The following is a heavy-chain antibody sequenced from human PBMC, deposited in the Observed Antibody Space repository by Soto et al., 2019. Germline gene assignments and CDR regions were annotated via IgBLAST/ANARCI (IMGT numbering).Heavy chain of an antibody. D-gene: IGHD3-9*01. Sequence: SVKVSCKASGFTFTSSAMQLVRQARGQRLEWIGWIVVGSGNTNYAQKFQERVTITRDMSTSTAYMELSSLRSEDTAVYYCAASHFELSAFDIWGQGTMVTVSS. CDR3: AASHFELSAFDI. V-gene: IGHV1-58*02. CDR1: GFTFTSSA. J-gene: IGHJ3*02. CDR2: IVVGSGNT.